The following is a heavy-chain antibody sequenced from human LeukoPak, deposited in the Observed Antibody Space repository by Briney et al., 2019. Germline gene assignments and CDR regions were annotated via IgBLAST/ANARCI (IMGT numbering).Heavy chain of an antibody. CDR1: GGSISSSSYY. V-gene: IGHV4-39*07. Sequence: SETLSLTCTVSGGSISSSSYYWGWTRQPPGKGLEWIGSIYYSGSTYYNPSLKSRVTISVDTSKNQFSLKLSSVTAADTAVYYCARVSGLELRGGFDPWGQGTLVTVSS. CDR3: ARVSGLELRGGFDP. J-gene: IGHJ5*02. CDR2: IYYSGST. D-gene: IGHD1-7*01.